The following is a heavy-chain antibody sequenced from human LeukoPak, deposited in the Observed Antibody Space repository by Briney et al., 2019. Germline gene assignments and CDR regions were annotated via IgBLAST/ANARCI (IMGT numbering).Heavy chain of an antibody. CDR3: ARWWFPDYYDSMNDAFDI. J-gene: IGHJ3*02. CDR2: ISYDGSNK. CDR1: GFTFSSYA. D-gene: IGHD3-22*01. V-gene: IGHV3-30-3*01. Sequence: HPGGSLRLSCAASGFTFSSYAMHWVRQAPGKGLEWVAVISYDGSNKYYADSVKGRFTISRDNSKNTLYLQMNSLRAEDTAVYYCARWWFPDYYDSMNDAFDIWGQGTMVTVSS.